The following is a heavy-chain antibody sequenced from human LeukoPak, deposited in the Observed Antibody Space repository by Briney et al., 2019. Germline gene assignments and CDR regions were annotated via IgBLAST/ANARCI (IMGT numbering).Heavy chain of an antibody. J-gene: IGHJ3*01. Sequence: GRSVRLSCVASGFTFSENWMHWVRQAPGKGLAWVSHSNRDGSLTNYADSVKGRFTISRDNARNTVYLQMSSLRVEDTAIYFCAREEHRLAEAGTSAFDLGGQGTLVTVSP. D-gene: IGHD6-13*01. V-gene: IGHV3-74*01. CDR3: AREEHRLAEAGTSAFDL. CDR2: SNRDGSLT. CDR1: GFTFSENW.